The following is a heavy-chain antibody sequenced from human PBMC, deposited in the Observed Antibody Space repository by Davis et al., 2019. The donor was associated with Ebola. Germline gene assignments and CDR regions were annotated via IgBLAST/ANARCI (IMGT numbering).Heavy chain of an antibody. CDR3: AREHTIGGSTTHWFAP. CDR1: GFTFSSYA. D-gene: IGHD1-26*01. CDR2: INSDGSST. J-gene: IGHJ5*02. Sequence: HTGGSLRLSCAASGFTFSSYAMSWVRQAPGKGLVWVSRINSDGSSTSYADSVKGRFTISRDNAKNTLYLQMNSLRVEDTAVYFCAREHTIGGSTTHWFAPWGQGTLVTVSS. V-gene: IGHV3-74*01.